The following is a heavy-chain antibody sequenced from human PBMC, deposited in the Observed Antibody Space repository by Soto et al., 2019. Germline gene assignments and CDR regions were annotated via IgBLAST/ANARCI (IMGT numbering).Heavy chain of an antibody. Sequence: QLQLQESGPGLVKPSETLSLTCTVSGGSISSSSYYWGWIRQPPGKGLEWIGYIYYGGSPYYNPSLKSRVTISVDTSKNQFSLKLSSVTAADTAVYYCAVPAASVAGASGSYYYYGMDVWGQGTTVTVSS. V-gene: IGHV4-39*01. CDR1: GGSISSSSYY. CDR3: AVPAASVAGASGSYYYYGMDV. D-gene: IGHD6-19*01. J-gene: IGHJ6*02. CDR2: IYYGGSP.